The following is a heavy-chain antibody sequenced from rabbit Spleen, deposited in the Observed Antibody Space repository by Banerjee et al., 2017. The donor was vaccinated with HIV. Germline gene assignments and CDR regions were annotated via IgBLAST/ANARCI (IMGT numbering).Heavy chain of an antibody. CDR3: ARDTGSSFSSYGMDL. CDR1: GFSLSSYA. CDR2: INTGSGNT. D-gene: IGHD8-1*01. J-gene: IGHJ6*01. V-gene: IGHV1S40*01. Sequence: QSVEESGGDLVKPGGTLTLTCTVSGFSLSSYAMSWVRQAPGKGLEWIAYINTGSGNTYYANWAKGRFTISKTSSTTVTLQMTSLTVADTATYFCARDTGSSFSSYGMDLWGPGTLVTVS.